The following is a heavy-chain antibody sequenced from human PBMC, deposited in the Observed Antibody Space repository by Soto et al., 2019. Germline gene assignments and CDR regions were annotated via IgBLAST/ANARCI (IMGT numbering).Heavy chain of an antibody. Sequence: GGSLRLSCAASGFTFSSYAMSWVRQAPGKGLEWVSAISGSGGSTYYADSVKGRFTISRDNSKNTLYLQMNSLRAEDTAVYYCAKDKRRSSSSGYYYGTDVWGQGTTVTV. CDR1: GFTFSSYA. J-gene: IGHJ6*02. D-gene: IGHD6-6*01. V-gene: IGHV3-23*01. CDR2: ISGSGGST. CDR3: AKDKRRSSSSGYYYGTDV.